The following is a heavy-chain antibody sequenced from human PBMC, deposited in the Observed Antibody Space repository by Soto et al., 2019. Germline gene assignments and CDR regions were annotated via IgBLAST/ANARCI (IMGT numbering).Heavy chain of an antibody. CDR3: ARADTAMPDLDY. J-gene: IGHJ4*02. D-gene: IGHD5-18*01. CDR1: GDSIPRGGYY. CDR2: IYYSGST. V-gene: IGHV4-31*03. Sequence: QVQLQESGPGLVKPSQTLSLTCTVSGDSIPRGGYYWSWIRQPPGKVLEWIGYIYYSGSTYYNPSLKSRVTISVETSKNQFSLKLSSVTAADTAVYYCARADTAMPDLDYWGQGTLVTVSS.